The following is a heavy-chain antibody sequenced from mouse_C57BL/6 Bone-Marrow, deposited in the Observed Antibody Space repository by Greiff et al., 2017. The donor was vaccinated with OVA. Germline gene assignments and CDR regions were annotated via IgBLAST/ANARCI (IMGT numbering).Heavy chain of an antibody. CDR3: TTFITTVVDWYFDV. CDR1: GFNIKDDY. V-gene: IGHV14-4*01. CDR2: IDPENGDT. Sequence: EVMLVESGAELVRPGASVKLSCTASGFNIKDDYMHWVKQRPEQGLEWIGWIDPENGDTEYASKFQGKATITADTSSNTAYLQLSSLTSEDTAVYYCTTFITTVVDWYFDVWGTGTTVTVSS. J-gene: IGHJ1*03. D-gene: IGHD1-1*01.